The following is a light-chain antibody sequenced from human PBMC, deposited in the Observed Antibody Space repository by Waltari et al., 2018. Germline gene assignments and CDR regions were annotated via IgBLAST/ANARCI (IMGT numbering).Light chain of an antibody. CDR1: QSVSSK. CDR2: GAS. Sequence: EIVMTQSQATLSVSPGERATLSCRASQSVSSKLTWYQQKPGQAPRLLIYGASTRATGIPARFSGSGSGTDFTLTISSLQSEDFAVYYCQQYYNWPPVTFGQGTRLEIK. CDR3: QQYYNWPPVT. J-gene: IGKJ5*01. V-gene: IGKV3-15*01.